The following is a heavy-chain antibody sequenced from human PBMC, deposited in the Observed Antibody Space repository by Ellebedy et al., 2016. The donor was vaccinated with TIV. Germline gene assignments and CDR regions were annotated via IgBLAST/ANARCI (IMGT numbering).Heavy chain of an antibody. CDR1: GYTFTSYG. V-gene: IGHV1-18*01. CDR3: ARDGPQGYVVASAPPGDS. Sequence: ASVKVSCXASGYTFTSYGTSWVRQAPGQGLEWMGWISGYTGNTDYARKFQGRVTMTTDTSTGTAYLELSSLKSDDTALYYCARDGPQGYVVASAPPGDSWGQGTLVTVSS. J-gene: IGHJ4*02. CDR2: ISGYTGNT. D-gene: IGHD2-15*01.